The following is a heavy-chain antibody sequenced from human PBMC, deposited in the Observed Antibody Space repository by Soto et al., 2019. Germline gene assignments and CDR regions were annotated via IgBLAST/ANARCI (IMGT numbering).Heavy chain of an antibody. CDR2: VTPIFRLS. D-gene: IGHD3-10*01. CDR3: ATSYVSGYRAFDY. CDR1: GDTFSFYS. J-gene: IGHJ4*02. V-gene: IGHV1-69*02. Sequence: ASVKVSCKASGDTFSFYSINWVRQAPGLGLEWVGRVTPIFRLSNYTQGFQGRVIMPAEKSTRTAYLKLSCLSFEDTAMYYCATSYVSGYRAFDYGVQGALVPVS.